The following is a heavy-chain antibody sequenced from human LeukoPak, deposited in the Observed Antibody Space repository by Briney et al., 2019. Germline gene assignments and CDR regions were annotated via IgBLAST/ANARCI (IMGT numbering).Heavy chain of an antibody. CDR2: IYHSGST. V-gene: IGHV4-30-2*01. D-gene: IGHD3-10*01. CDR1: GGSISSGGYS. CDR3: AREVLWFGELFMSNWFDP. J-gene: IGHJ5*02. Sequence: PSQTLSLTCAVSGGSISSGGYSWSWIRQLPGKGLEWIGYIYHSGSTYYNPSLKSRVTISVDRSKNQFSLKLSSVTAADTAVYYCAREVLWFGELFMSNWFDPWGQGTLVTVSS.